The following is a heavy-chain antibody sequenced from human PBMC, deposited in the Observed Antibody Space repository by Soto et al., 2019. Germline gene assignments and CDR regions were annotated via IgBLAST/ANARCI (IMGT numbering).Heavy chain of an antibody. CDR3: ARHPENYYYYYYMDV. J-gene: IGHJ6*03. CDR2: IYYSGST. V-gene: IGHV4-59*08. Sequence: SETLSLTCTVSGGSISSYYWIWIRQPPGKGLEWIGYIYYSGSTNYNPSLKSRVTISVDTSKNQFSLKLSSVTAADTAVYYCARHPENYYYYYYMDVWGKGTTVTVSS. CDR1: GGSISSYY.